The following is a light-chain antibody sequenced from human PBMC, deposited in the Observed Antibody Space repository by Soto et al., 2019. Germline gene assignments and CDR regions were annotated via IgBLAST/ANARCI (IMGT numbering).Light chain of an antibody. CDR3: RSYTSSSTLVV. CDR2: DVS. CDR1: SSDVGGYNY. Sequence: QSALTQPASVSGSPGQSITISCTGTSSDVGGYNYVSWYQQHPGKAPKLMIYDVSNRPSGVSNRFSGSKSGNTASLTISGLQAEDEAVYSCRSYTSSSTLVVFGGGTKLTVL. J-gene: IGLJ2*01. V-gene: IGLV2-14*01.